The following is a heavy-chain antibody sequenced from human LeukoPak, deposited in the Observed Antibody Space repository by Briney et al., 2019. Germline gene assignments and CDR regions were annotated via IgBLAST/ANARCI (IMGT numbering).Heavy chain of an antibody. CDR2: INHSGST. Sequence: SETLSLTCAVYGGSFSDYYWSWIRQTPGKGLEWIGDINHSGSTSYNSSLKSRVTISVDTSKNQFSLKLSSVTAADTAVYYCASFGVEGITIFGVVPSPSWGQGTLVTVSS. J-gene: IGHJ4*02. D-gene: IGHD3-3*01. V-gene: IGHV4-34*01. CDR1: GGSFSDYY. CDR3: ASFGVEGITIFGVVPSPS.